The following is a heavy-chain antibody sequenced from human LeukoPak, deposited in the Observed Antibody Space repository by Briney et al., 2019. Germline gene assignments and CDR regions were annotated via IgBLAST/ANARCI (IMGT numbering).Heavy chain of an antibody. V-gene: IGHV4-61*02. CDR2: VSTSGST. D-gene: IGHD4-17*01. CDR1: GDYISSGSQY. CDR3: ARVTVGDYDPDDY. Sequence: SETLSLTCTISGDYISSGSQYWNWIRQPAGKGLEWIGRVSTSGSTNYNPSLKSRVTISLGTSRNQFFLRLSSVTAADTAVYYCARVTVGDYDPDDYWGQGTLVTVSS. J-gene: IGHJ4*02.